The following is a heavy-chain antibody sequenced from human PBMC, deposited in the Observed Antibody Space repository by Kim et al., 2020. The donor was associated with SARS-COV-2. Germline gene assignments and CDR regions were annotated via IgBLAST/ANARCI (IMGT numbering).Heavy chain of an antibody. CDR1: GGSFSGYY. CDR2: INHSGST. J-gene: IGHJ6*02. D-gene: IGHD3-10*01. Sequence: SETLSLTCAVYGGSFSGYYWRWIRQPPGKGLEWIGEINHSGSTNYNPSLMSRVTISVDTSKNQFSLKLISVTAADTAVYYCARGGRGSNGTGLGFYSNYSGMDVWGQGTTVTVSS. CDR3: ARGGRGSNGTGLGFYSNYSGMDV. V-gene: IGHV4-34*01.